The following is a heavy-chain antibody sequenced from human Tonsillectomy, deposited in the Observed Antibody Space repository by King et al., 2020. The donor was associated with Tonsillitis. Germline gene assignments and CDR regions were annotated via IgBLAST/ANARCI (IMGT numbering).Heavy chain of an antibody. CDR3: AIGGIPDY. D-gene: IGHD3-16*01. CDR1: GFTFRRYW. V-gene: IGHV3-7*01. J-gene: IGHJ4*02. Sequence: VQLVESGGGLVQPGGSLRLSCVASGFTFRRYWMSWVRQAPGKGLEWVANINQDGSEKYYVDSVKGRFTISRDNAKNSLYLQMNSLRAEDTAVYYCAIGGIPDYWGQGTLVTVSS. CDR2: INQDGSEK.